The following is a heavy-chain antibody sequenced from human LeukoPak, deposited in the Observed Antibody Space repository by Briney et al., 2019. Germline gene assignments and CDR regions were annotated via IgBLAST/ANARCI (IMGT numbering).Heavy chain of an antibody. CDR1: GFNFNVYS. D-gene: IGHD3-9*01. Sequence: GGSLRLSCAASGFNFNVYSMNWVRQAPGKGLEWISYITSNLVTIHYADSMRGRFTISRDNAQNSLYLHMNSLRVEDTAVYFCARSTDWYADYWGQGTRVTVSS. CDR2: ITSNLVTI. CDR3: ARSTDWYADY. V-gene: IGHV3-48*01. J-gene: IGHJ4*02.